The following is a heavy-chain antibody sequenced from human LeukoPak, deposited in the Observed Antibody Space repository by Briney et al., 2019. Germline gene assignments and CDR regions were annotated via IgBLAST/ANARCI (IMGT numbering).Heavy chain of an antibody. D-gene: IGHD4-11*01. CDR1: GIIFSSYG. V-gene: IGHV3-23*01. CDR2: ISGSGGST. CDR3: AKDSKIGSNFHDY. Sequence: GGSLRLSCAASGIIFSSYGMHWVRQAPGKGLEWVSAISGSGGSTYYADSVKGRFTISRDNSKNTLYLQMNSLRAEDTAVYYCAKDSKIGSNFHDYWGQGTLVTVSS. J-gene: IGHJ4*02.